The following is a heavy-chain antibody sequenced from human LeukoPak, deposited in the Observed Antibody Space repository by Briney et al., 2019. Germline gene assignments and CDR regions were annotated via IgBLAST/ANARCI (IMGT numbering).Heavy chain of an antibody. CDR3: ARDSLSTGYNLGRRFYYYSMDV. CDR1: GFTFSSYT. J-gene: IGHJ6*03. CDR2: IISSSSYI. D-gene: IGHD1-14*01. Sequence: PGGSLRLSCEASGFTFSSYTVNWVRQAPGKGLEWVSSIISSSSYIYYADSVKGRFTISRDNAKNSLYLQMNSLSPEDTAVYYCARDSLSTGYNLGRRFYYYSMDVWGKGTTVTISS. V-gene: IGHV3-21*01.